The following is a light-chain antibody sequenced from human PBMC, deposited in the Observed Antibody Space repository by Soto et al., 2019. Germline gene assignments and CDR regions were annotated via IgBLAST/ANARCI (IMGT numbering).Light chain of an antibody. CDR1: QSVSSSY. Sequence: EIVLTQSPGTLSLSPGERATLSCRASQSVSSSYLAWYQQKPGQAPRLLIYGASSRATGIPDRFSGSGSGTDFTLTSSSLEPEDFAVYYCQQYGSSLLTFGGGTKVEIK. CDR2: GAS. CDR3: QQYGSSLLT. V-gene: IGKV3-20*01. J-gene: IGKJ4*01.